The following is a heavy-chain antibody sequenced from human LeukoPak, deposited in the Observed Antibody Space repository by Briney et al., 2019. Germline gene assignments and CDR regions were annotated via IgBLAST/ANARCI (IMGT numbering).Heavy chain of an antibody. V-gene: IGHV4-39*07. CDR1: GGSISSSSYY. CDR2: IYYSGST. D-gene: IGHD2-15*01. Sequence: SSETLSLTCTVSGGSISSSSYYWGWIRQPPGKGLEWIGSIYYSGSTYYNPSLKSRVTISVDTSKNQFSLKLSSVTAADTAVYYCARERFCGSCYPGDAFDIWGQGTMVTVSS. J-gene: IGHJ3*02. CDR3: ARERFCGSCYPGDAFDI.